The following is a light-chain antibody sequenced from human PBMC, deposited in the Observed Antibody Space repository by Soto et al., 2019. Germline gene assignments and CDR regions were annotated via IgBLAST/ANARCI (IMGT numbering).Light chain of an antibody. V-gene: IGKV1-12*01. J-gene: IGKJ1*01. CDR3: QQYGSSPWA. CDR2: AAS. CDR1: QGIASW. Sequence: DIQMTQSPSSVSASVGERVTITCRASQGIASWLAWYQQKPGLAPKLLIYAASSLQTGVPSRFSGSGSGTDFTLTISRLEPEDFAVYYCQQYGSSPWAFGQGTKVEIK.